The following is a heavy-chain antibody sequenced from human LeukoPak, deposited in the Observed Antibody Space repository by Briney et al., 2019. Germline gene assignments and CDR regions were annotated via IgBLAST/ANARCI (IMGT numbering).Heavy chain of an antibody. D-gene: IGHD3-10*01. CDR1: GFTFSSYE. CDR3: AKVLGELLYH. CDR2: ISSSGSTI. Sequence: GGSLRLSCAASGFTFSSYEMNWVRQAPGKGLEWVSYISSSGSTIYYADSVKGRFTISRDNAKNSLYLQMNSLRAEDTAVYYCAKVLGELLYHWGQGTLVTVSS. V-gene: IGHV3-48*03. J-gene: IGHJ4*02.